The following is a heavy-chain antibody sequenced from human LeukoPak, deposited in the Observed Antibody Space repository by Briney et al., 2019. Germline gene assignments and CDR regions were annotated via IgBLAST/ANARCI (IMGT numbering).Heavy chain of an antibody. CDR1: GFTFSSYA. CDR3: AKLRGSAWFPDC. J-gene: IGHJ1*01. V-gene: IGHV3-23*01. D-gene: IGHD6-19*01. Sequence: GGSLRLSCAASGFTFSSYAMTWVRHAPGEGLKWGSALSGSGRATYYTDSVKGPFTISRDNSKNTLYLQMNSLRAEDTAVYYFAKLRGSAWFPDCWGQGTLVTVSS. CDR2: LSGSGRAT.